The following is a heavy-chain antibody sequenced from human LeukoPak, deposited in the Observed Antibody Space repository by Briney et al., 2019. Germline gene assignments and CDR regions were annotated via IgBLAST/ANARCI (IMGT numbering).Heavy chain of an antibody. CDR1: AGSVSSNNYY. CDR2: IYYGGST. Sequence: PSQTLSPTCSVAAGSVSSNNYYWAWIRQPPGKGLEWIGSIYYGGSTYYNPSLKSRVTISVDTSKTQFSLKLTSVTAADTAIYYCARRYYYDNSGFVYWGQGTLVTVSS. V-gene: IGHV4-39*01. D-gene: IGHD3-22*01. CDR3: ARRYYYDNSGFVY. J-gene: IGHJ4*02.